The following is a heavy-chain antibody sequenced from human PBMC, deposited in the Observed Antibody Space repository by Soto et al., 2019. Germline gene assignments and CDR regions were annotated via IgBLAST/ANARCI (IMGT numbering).Heavy chain of an antibody. J-gene: IGHJ4*02. Sequence: QVQLQEAGPGIVKTSQTLSLTCNVSGASMNSGVYYWSWVRQPPGKGLEWIGFTYSSGTTHCSPSLTSRGLLDVDTSKTHFSLRLNSVTAADTDVYYCARVVARGGLPEPDYWGQGALVTVSS. CDR2: TYSSGTT. D-gene: IGHD3-16*01. CDR3: ARVVARGGLPEPDY. CDR1: GASMNSGVYY. V-gene: IGHV4-30-4*01.